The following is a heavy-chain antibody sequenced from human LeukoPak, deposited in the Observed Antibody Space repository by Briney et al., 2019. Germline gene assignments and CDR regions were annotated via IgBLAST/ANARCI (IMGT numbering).Heavy chain of an antibody. CDR1: GGSISSYY. CDR2: IYTSGST. J-gene: IGHJ3*02. CDR3: ARAPRYDFWSGPDAFDI. D-gene: IGHD3-3*01. Sequence: SETLSLTCTVSGGSISSYYWSWIRQPAGKGLEWIGRIYTSGSTNYNPSLKSRVTISVDTSKNQFSLKLSSGTAADTAVYYCARAPRYDFWSGPDAFDIWGQGTMVTVSS. V-gene: IGHV4-4*07.